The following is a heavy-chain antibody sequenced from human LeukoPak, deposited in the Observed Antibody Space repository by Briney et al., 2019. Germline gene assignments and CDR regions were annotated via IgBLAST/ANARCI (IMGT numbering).Heavy chain of an antibody. J-gene: IGHJ5*02. CDR2: ISSSSSYI. CDR3: ARDASRWGYGSGSYPP. D-gene: IGHD3-10*01. Sequence: GGSLRLSCAASGFTFSSYAMTWVRQAPGKGLEWVSSISSSSSYIYYADSVKGRFTISRDNAKNSLYLQMNSLRAEDTAVYYCARDASRWGYGSGSYPPWGQGTLVTVSS. V-gene: IGHV3-21*01. CDR1: GFTFSSYA.